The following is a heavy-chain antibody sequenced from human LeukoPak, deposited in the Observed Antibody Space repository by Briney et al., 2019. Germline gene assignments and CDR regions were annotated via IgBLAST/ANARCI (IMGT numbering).Heavy chain of an antibody. J-gene: IGHJ4*02. D-gene: IGHD3-10*01. CDR2: IIPIFGTA. V-gene: IGHV1-69*13. CDR3: ARSGRSGWGPFDY. Sequence: GASVKVSCKASGGTFSSYAISWVRQAPGQGLEWMGGIIPIFGTANYAQKFQGRVTITADESTSTAYMELSSLRSEDTAVYYCARSGRSGWGPFDYWGQGTLVTVSS. CDR1: GGTFSSYA.